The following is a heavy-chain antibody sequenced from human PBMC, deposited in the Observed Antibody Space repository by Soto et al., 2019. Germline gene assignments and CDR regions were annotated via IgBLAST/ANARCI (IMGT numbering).Heavy chain of an antibody. CDR2: ISGSGGST. CDR1: GFTFSSYA. Sequence: GGSLRLSCAASGFTFSSYAMSWVRQAPGKGLEWVSAISGSGGSTYYADSVKGRFTISRDNAKNTLYLQMNSLRAEDTALYHCARIFGAFGDYYYYMDVWGKGTTVTVSS. CDR3: ARIFGAFGDYYYYMDV. D-gene: IGHD3-3*01. V-gene: IGHV3-23*01. J-gene: IGHJ6*03.